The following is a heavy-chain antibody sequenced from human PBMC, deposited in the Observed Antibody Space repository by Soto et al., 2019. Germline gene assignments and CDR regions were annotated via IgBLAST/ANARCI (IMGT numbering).Heavy chain of an antibody. CDR3: AKAPAYCTSTSCSHHFEY. J-gene: IGHJ4*02. Sequence: QVQLVESGGGVVQPGRSLRLSCAASGFTFSSYGMHWVRQAPGNGLEWVAIISYDGDYKYYAYSVKGRFTISRDNSKNTLHLQMNSLSAEYTAVYYCAKAPAYCTSTSCSHHFEYWGQGTLVTVSS. CDR2: ISYDGDYK. V-gene: IGHV3-30*18. D-gene: IGHD2-2*01. CDR1: GFTFSSYG.